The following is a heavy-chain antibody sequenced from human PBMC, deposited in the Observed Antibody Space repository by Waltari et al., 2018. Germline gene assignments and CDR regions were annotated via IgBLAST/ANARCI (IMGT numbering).Heavy chain of an antibody. Sequence: GWVRQPPGKGLEGTGTISYGGATYYNPSLRSRVTISLDTSKNQFSLKLNSVTAADTAVYYCATYVGASVGTAAFDVWGQGTMVTVSS. J-gene: IGHJ3*01. CDR2: ISYGGAT. D-gene: IGHD3-16*01. CDR3: ATYVGASVGTAAFDV. V-gene: IGHV4-39*01.